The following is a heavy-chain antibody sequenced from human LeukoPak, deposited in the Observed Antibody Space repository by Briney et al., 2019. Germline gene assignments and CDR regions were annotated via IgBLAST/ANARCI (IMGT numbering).Heavy chain of an antibody. D-gene: IGHD4-23*01. J-gene: IGHJ6*02. Sequence: ASVKVSCKASGYTFTSYDINWVRQATGQGLEWMGWMNPNSGNTGYAQKFQGRVTMTRNTSISTAYMELSGLRSEDTAVYYCARGERDYGGNSPYYYGMDVWGQGTTVTVSS. CDR1: GYTFTSYD. CDR3: ARGERDYGGNSPYYYGMDV. CDR2: MNPNSGNT. V-gene: IGHV1-8*01.